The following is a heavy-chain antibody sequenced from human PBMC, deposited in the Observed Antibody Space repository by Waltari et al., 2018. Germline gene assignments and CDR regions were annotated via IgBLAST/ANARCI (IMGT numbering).Heavy chain of an antibody. V-gene: IGHV4-39*01. CDR3: ARHWKKSGYRFDP. CDR1: GGSISSSSYY. Sequence: QLQLQESGPGLVKPSETLSLTCPVSGGSISSSSYYWGWLRQSPGKGLEWIGNIYYSGSTYYGGSTYYNPTLKSRVSISGDTSKNQFSLKLSSVTAADTAVYYCARHWKKSGYRFDPWGQGTLVTVSS. D-gene: IGHD5-12*01. CDR2: IYYSGSTYYGGST. J-gene: IGHJ5*02.